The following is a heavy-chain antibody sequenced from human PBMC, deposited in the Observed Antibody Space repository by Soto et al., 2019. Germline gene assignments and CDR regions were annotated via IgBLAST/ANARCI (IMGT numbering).Heavy chain of an antibody. D-gene: IGHD1-26*01. CDR2: IYHSGST. Sequence: SETLSLTCAVSGGSISSSNWWSWVRQPPGKGLEWIGEIYHSGSTNYNPSLKSRVTISVDKSKNQFSLKLSSVTAADTAVYYCASSFRGWTYYFDYWGQGTLVTVS. CDR3: ASSFRGWTYYFDY. CDR1: GGSISSSNW. J-gene: IGHJ4*02. V-gene: IGHV4-4*02.